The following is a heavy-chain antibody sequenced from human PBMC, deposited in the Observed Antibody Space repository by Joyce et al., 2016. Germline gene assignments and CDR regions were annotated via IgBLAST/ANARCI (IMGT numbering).Heavy chain of an antibody. CDR2: GYPCDSYT. CDR1: GYNFTSHW. D-gene: IGHD3-3*01. J-gene: IGHJ4*02. CDR3: ARLPRRPSLRFLEWLFEY. Sequence: EVRLVQSGAEVKKPGESLKISCKASGYNFTSHWIAWVRQMPGKGLEWMGVGYPCDSYTRYNPSFQGRVTISADKSITAAYLQWSSLKASDTAIYYCARLPRRPSLRFLEWLFEYWGQGTLVTVSS. V-gene: IGHV5-51*01.